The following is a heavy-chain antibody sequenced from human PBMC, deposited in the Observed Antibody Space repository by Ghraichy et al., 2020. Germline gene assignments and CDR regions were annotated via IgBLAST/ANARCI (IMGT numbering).Heavy chain of an antibody. CDR1: GFTVSSNY. CDR2: IYSGGST. J-gene: IGHJ4*02. CDR3: ARVALWELSPLYFDY. D-gene: IGHD1-26*01. V-gene: IGHV3-53*01. Sequence: GGSLRLSCAASGFTVSSNYMSWVRQAPGKGLEWVSVIYSGGSTYYADSVKGRFTISRDNSKNTLYLQMNSLRAEDTAVYYCARVALWELSPLYFDYWGQGTLVTVS.